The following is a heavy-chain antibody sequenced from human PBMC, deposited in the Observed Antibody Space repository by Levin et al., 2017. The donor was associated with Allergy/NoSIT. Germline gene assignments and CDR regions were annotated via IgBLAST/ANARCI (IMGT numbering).Heavy chain of an antibody. D-gene: IGHD6-13*01. V-gene: IGHV4-31*03. CDR2: IYYSGST. Sequence: ASETLSLTCTVSGGSISSGGYYWSWIRQHPGKGLEWIGYIYYSGSTYYNPSLKSRVTISVDTSKNQFSLKLSSVTAADTAVYYCARNLGSSWYTFDYWGQGTLVTVSS. CDR1: GGSISSGGYY. CDR3: ARNLGSSWYTFDY. J-gene: IGHJ4*02.